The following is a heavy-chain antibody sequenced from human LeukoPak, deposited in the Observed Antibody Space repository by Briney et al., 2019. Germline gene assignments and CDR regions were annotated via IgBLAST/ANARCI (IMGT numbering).Heavy chain of an antibody. V-gene: IGHV4-59*01. CDR3: ARGVIWNYVGYYYYGLDV. D-gene: IGHD1-7*01. Sequence: SETLSLTCTVSGGSITKFYRSWIRQPPGKGLEWIGYISYSGSTSGSTNYNPSLKSRVTISVDTSKNQFSLNLNSVTAADTAVYYCARGVIWNYVGYYYYGLDVWGQGTTVTVSS. CDR2: ISYSGSTSGST. CDR1: GGSITKFY. J-gene: IGHJ6*02.